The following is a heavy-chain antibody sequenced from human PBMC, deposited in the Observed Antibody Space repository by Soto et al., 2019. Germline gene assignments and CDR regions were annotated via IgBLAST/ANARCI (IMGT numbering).Heavy chain of an antibody. CDR2: IYYDGSNK. J-gene: IGHJ5*02. CDR3: ARDVDTSGHYSWFDP. D-gene: IGHD3-22*01. V-gene: IGHV3-30*19. CDR1: GFRFSSYG. Sequence: QVQLVESGGGVVQPGRSLRLSCAASGFRFSSYGMHWVRQAPGKGLEWVAGIYYDGSNKYDADFGKGRFTISRDNSRDTLYLQMDSLRADDTAVYFCARDVDTSGHYSWFDPGGQGTLVIVSS.